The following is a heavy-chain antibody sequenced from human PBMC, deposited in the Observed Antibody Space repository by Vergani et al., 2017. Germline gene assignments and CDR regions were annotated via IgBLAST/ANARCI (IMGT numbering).Heavy chain of an antibody. J-gene: IGHJ5*02. V-gene: IGHV4-39*01. CDR3: ARHGAVVAANNWIDP. CDR1: NDSVSNTFYY. D-gene: IGHD2-15*01. Sequence: QVQLQESGPGLVKPSETLSLTCTVSNDSVSNTFYYWGWIRQTPGKGLEWIGSIYYSGNTYYNPSLESRVTMSVDMSKSQFSLKLSSVTAADTAVYYCARHGAVVAANNWIDPWGQGTLVTVSS. CDR2: IYYSGNT.